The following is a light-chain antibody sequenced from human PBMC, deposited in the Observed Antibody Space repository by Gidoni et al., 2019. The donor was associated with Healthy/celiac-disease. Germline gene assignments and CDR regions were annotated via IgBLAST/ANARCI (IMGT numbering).Light chain of an antibody. V-gene: IGKV3-15*01. J-gene: IGKJ5*01. CDR3: QQYNNWPPIT. CDR1: QSVSST. Sequence: EIVMTPSPATLSVSPGERATLSCRASQSVSSTLAWYPQKPGQAPRLLIYGASTRATGIPARFSGSGSGTEFTLTISSLQSEDFAVYYCQQYNNWPPITFGQGTRLEIK. CDR2: GAS.